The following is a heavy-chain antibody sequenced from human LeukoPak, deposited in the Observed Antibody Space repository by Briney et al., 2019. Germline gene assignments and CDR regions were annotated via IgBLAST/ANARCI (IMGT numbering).Heavy chain of an antibody. CDR3: GRHAYGGSPPLN. V-gene: IGHV3-66*04. D-gene: IGHD3-10*01. CDR1: GFTFNSYS. CDR2: IYVSGTT. J-gene: IGHJ4*02. Sequence: GSLRLSCAASGFTFNSYSMNWVRQAPGKGLEWLAFIYVSGTTFYAASVKGRFTISRDNSRNTVYIQMNRLRGEDSALYYCGRHAYGGSPPLNWGQGTLVTVSS.